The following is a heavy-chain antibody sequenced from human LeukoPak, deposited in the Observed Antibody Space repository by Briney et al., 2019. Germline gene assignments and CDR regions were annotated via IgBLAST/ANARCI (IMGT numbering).Heavy chain of an antibody. CDR2: ISSSSSTI. CDR3: AREATVTTSYYYYYYMDV. V-gene: IGHV3-48*04. D-gene: IGHD4-17*01. J-gene: IGHJ6*03. CDR1: GFTFSSYS. Sequence: PGGSLRLSCAASGFTFSSYSMNWVRQAPGKGLEWVSYISSSSSTIYYADSVKGRFTISRDNAKNSLYLQMNSLRAEDTAVYYCAREATVTTSYYYYYYMDVWGKGTTVTVSS.